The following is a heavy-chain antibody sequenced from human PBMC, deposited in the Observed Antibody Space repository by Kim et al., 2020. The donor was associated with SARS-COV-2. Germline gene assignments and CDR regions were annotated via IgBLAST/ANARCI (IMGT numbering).Heavy chain of an antibody. J-gene: IGHJ4*02. Sequence: SVKGRFTISRDNSKNTLYLQMNSLRAEDTAVYYCAKKTPFGVVKTARFDYWGQGTLVTVSS. CDR3: AKKTPFGVVKTARFDY. D-gene: IGHD3-3*01. V-gene: IGHV3-23*01.